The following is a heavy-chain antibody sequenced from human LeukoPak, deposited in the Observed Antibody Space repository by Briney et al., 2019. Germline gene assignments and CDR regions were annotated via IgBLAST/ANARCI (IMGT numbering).Heavy chain of an antibody. Sequence: ASVKLSCKASGYTFTSYDINWVRQATGPGLEWMGWMNPNSGNTGYAQKFQGRVTMTRNTSISTAYMELSSLRSEDTAVYYCARGSAVLRFLEWLSYYDAFDIWGQGTMVTVSS. CDR3: ARGSAVLRFLEWLSYYDAFDI. CDR2: MNPNSGNT. J-gene: IGHJ3*02. CDR1: GYTFTSYD. D-gene: IGHD3-3*01. V-gene: IGHV1-8*01.